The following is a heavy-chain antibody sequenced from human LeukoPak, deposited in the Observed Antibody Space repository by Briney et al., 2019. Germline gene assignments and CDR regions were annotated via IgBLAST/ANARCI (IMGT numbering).Heavy chain of an antibody. Sequence: ASVKVSCKASGYTFTSYDINWVRQATGQGLEWMGWMNPNSGNTGYAQKFQGRVTMTRNTSISTAYMELSSLRSEDTAVYYCARGSGMATITDYWGQGTLVTVSS. CDR1: GYTFTSYD. J-gene: IGHJ4*02. D-gene: IGHD5-24*01. CDR3: ARGSGMATITDY. V-gene: IGHV1-8*01. CDR2: MNPNSGNT.